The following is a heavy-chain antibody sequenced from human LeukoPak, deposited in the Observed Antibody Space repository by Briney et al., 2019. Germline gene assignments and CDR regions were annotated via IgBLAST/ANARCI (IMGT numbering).Heavy chain of an antibody. V-gene: IGHV3-30*04. CDR1: GFTFSSYA. CDR3: ARDLIWFGELLLDY. Sequence: GGSLRLSCAASGFTFSSYAMHWVRQAPGKGLEWVAVISYDGSNKYYADSVKGRFTISRDNSKNTLYLQMNSLRAEDTAVYYCARDLIWFGELLLDYWGQGTLVTVSP. CDR2: ISYDGSNK. J-gene: IGHJ4*02. D-gene: IGHD3-10*01.